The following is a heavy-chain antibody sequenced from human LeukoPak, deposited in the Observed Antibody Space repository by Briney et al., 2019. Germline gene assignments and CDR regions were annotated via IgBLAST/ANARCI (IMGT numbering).Heavy chain of an antibody. D-gene: IGHD3-3*02. CDR2: IRPDGHNK. J-gene: IGHJ6*04. CDR3: AKEGAASWDVDV. CDR1: GFIFIGYG. Sequence: GGSLRLSCAASGFIFIGYGMHWVRQAPGKGPEWVAFIRPDGHNKYYADSVKGRFMISRDNSKNRVDLQMNSLRGDDTAMYYCAKEGAASWDVDVWGKGTTVTVSS. V-gene: IGHV3-30*02.